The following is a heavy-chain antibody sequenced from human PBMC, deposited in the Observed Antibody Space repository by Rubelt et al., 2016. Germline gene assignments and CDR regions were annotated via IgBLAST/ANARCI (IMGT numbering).Heavy chain of an antibody. D-gene: IGHD1-26*01. V-gene: IGHV3-48*01. CDR2: ISSSSNTI. J-gene: IGHJ4*02. CDR1: GFTFSSYI. Sequence: EVQLVESGGGLVQPGGSLRLSCAASGFTFSSYIMNWVRQAPGKGLEWVSYISSSSNTIYYADSVKGRFTISRDNAKKSLYLQMNSLRAEDTAVYYCARSLGGSDYWGQGTLVTVSS. CDR3: ARSLGGSDY.